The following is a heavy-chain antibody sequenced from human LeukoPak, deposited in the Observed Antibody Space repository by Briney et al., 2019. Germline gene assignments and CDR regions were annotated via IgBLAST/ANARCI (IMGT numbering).Heavy chain of an antibody. D-gene: IGHD1-26*01. CDR3: ARASGGWDLDY. CDR1: GFTFNTFH. J-gene: IGHJ4*01. Sequence: PGGSLRLSCAASGFTFNTFHMNWVRQAPGKGLEWVSSITSSGTYITYADSVQGRFTISRDNAKNSLYLQMSSLRVDDTALYYCARASGGWDLDYWGHGTLVTVSS. V-gene: IGHV3-21*06. CDR2: ITSSGTYI.